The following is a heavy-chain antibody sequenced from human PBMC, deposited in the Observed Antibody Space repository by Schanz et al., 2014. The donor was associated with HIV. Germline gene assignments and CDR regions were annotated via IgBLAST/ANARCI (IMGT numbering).Heavy chain of an antibody. CDR3: AKDRGSGSYYNVDFDY. D-gene: IGHD3-10*01. V-gene: IGHV3-9*01. J-gene: IGHJ4*02. Sequence: EVQLVESGGGLVQPGRSLRLSCAASGFTFDDYAMHWVRQAPGKGLEWVSGISWNRGIIGYADPVKGRFTISRDNAKNSLYLQMNSLRAEDTALYYCAKDRGSGSYYNVDFDYWGQGTLVTVSS. CDR1: GFTFDDYA. CDR2: ISWNRGII.